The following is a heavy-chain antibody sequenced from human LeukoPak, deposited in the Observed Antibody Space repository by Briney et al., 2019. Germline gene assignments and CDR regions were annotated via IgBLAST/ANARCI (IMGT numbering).Heavy chain of an antibody. D-gene: IGHD3-16*01. J-gene: IGHJ4*02. CDR3: ARVQDWTYVPDY. V-gene: IGHV4-61*02. CDR2: IKSSNT. CDR1: GGSISSDRFY. Sequence: SETLSLTCTVSGGSISSDRFYWTWVRQPAGKGLEWIGRIKSSNTNYNPSLKSRVSISLDTSTNQFSLKLSSLTAADTAVYYCARVQDWTYVPDYWGQGTLVTVSS.